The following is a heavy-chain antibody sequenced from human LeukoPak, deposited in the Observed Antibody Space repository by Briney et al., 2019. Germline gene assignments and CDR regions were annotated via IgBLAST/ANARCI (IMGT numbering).Heavy chain of an antibody. CDR1: GFTFSNAW. CDR2: IKSITDVGKK. J-gene: IGHJ4*02. Sequence: NSGGSLRLSCAASGFTFSNAWMSWVRQAPGKGLEWVGRIKSITDVGKKDYAEPVKVKFPIPKDDEKTTLYRQRDSLETENTAVYYLTTSRPVLNWAKGT. V-gene: IGHV3-15*01. CDR3: TTSRPVLN.